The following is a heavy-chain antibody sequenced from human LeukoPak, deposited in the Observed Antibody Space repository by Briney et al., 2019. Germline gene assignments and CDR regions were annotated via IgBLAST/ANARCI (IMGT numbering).Heavy chain of an antibody. CDR3: ARHGARVGSSSWEFDY. J-gene: IGHJ4*02. D-gene: IGHD6-6*01. Sequence: PSETLSLTCAVYGGSFSGYYLIWIRQPPGKGLEWIGEINHSGSTNYNPSLKSRVTISVDTSKNQFSLKLSSVTAADTAVYYCARHGARVGSSSWEFDYWGQGTLVTVSS. V-gene: IGHV4-34*01. CDR2: INHSGST. CDR1: GGSFSGYY.